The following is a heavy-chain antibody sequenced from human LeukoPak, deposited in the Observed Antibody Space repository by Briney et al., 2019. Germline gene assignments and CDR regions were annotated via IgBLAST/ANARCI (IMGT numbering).Heavy chain of an antibody. Sequence: GGSLRLSCAASGFTFPNARMSWLRQAPGKGLGWVGHIKSRTDGGTTDYAARGKGRFTISRDDSENTLYLQMNSLKTEDTAVYYCAPPGRITEAANWFDPWGEGTLVTVSS. D-gene: IGHD6-13*01. V-gene: IGHV3-15*01. CDR3: APPGRITEAANWFDP. CDR2: IKSRTDGGTT. CDR1: GFTFPNAR. J-gene: IGHJ5*02.